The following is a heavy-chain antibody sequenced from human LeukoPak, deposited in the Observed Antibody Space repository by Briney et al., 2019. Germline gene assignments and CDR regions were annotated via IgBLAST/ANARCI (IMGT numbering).Heavy chain of an antibody. CDR1: GFTFKNYW. J-gene: IGHJ2*01. CDR2: INPDGTVT. V-gene: IGHV3-74*01. CDR3: VRDSPSGFFDL. Sequence: GGSLRLSCAASGFTFKNYWMHWVRQAPGKGLVWVSPINPDGTVTTYADSVKGRFTISRDNAKNTLYLQMNSLRAEDTAVYYCVRDSPSGFFDLWGRGTLVTVSS. D-gene: IGHD6-19*01.